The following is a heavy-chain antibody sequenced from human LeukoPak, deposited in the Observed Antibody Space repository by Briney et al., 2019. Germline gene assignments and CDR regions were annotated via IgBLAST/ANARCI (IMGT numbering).Heavy chain of an antibody. CDR1: GFTFSDAW. CDR2: IKSKTDGETI. V-gene: IGHV3-15*01. CDR3: STALYDWNGVNY. Sequence: GGSLRLSCAASGFTFSDAWMSWVRQAPGKGLEWVGRIKSKTDGETIDYAAPVKGRFTISRDDSKYTLYLQMNSLKTEDTAVYYCSTALYDWNGVNYWGQGTLVTVSS. D-gene: IGHD1-1*01. J-gene: IGHJ4*02.